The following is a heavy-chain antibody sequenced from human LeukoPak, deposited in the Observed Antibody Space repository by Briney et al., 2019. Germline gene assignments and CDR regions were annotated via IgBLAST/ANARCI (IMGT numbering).Heavy chain of an antibody. D-gene: IGHD6-19*01. V-gene: IGHV3-21*01. Sequence: GGSLRLSCAASGFTFFTYTMNWVRQAPGKGLEWVSSISSRSTYIYYADSVKGRLTISRDNARNSLYLQMNSLRTEDTAVYYCAREESGSSGWYDYWGQGTLVTVSS. J-gene: IGHJ4*02. CDR3: AREESGSSGWYDY. CDR1: GFTFFTYT. CDR2: ISSRSTYI.